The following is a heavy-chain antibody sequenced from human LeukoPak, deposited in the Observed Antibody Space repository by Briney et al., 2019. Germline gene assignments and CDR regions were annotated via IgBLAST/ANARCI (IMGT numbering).Heavy chain of an antibody. V-gene: IGHV3-7*03. CDR1: GFTFSSYW. CDR3: ARGFDFMITFGGVIAGTFDY. Sequence: GGSLRLSCAASGFTFSSYWMSWVRQAQGKGLEWVANIKQGGTEKYYVDSVKGRFTISRDNAKNSLYLQMNSLRAEDTAVYYCARGFDFMITFGGVIAGTFDYWGEGTLVTVSS. CDR2: IKQGGTEK. D-gene: IGHD3-16*02. J-gene: IGHJ4*02.